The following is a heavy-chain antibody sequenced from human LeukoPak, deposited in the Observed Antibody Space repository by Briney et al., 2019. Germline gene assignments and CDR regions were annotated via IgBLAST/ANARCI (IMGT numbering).Heavy chain of an antibody. CDR1: GGSISSYY. CDR2: IYYSGST. J-gene: IGHJ4*02. Sequence: PSETLSLTCTVSGGSISSYYWSWIRQPPGKGLEWIGYIYYSGSTNYNPSLKSRVTVSVDTSKNQFSLKLRSVTGADTAVYYCARRTGYYDGFDYWGQGTLVTVSS. D-gene: IGHD3/OR15-3a*01. V-gene: IGHV4-59*01. CDR3: ARRTGYYDGFDY.